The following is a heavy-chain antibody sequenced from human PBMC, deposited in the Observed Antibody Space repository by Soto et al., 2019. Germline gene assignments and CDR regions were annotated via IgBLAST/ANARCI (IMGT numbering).Heavy chain of an antibody. CDR3: ARDWSNTYYYDSSGFLFQH. CDR2: ISYDGSNK. J-gene: IGHJ1*01. CDR1: GFTFSSYA. D-gene: IGHD3-22*01. V-gene: IGHV3-30-3*01. Sequence: GGSLRLSCAASGFTFSSYAMHWVRQAPGKGLEWVAVISYDGSNKYYADSVKGRFTISRDNSKNTLYLQMNSLRAEDTAVYYCARDWSNTYYYDSSGFLFQHWGQGT.